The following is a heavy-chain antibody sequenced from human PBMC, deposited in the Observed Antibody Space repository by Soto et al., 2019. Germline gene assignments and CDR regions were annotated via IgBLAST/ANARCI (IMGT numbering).Heavy chain of an antibody. CDR3: ARGITFGGVLNGMDV. V-gene: IGHV1-18*01. D-gene: IGHD3-16*01. CDR2: INTDNSKT. CDR1: GYTFTTSG. Sequence: ASVKVSCKASGYTFTTSGISWVRQAPGQGLEWMGWINTDNSKTYYAPKLQGRVTMTTDTSTSTAYLDLRSLKSDDTAVYYCARGITFGGVLNGMDVWGQGTTVTVSS. J-gene: IGHJ6*02.